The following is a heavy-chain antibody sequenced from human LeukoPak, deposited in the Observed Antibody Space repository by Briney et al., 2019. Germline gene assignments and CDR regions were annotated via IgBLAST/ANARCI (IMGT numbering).Heavy chain of an antibody. Sequence: GGSLRLSCAASGFTFSSYAMHWVRQAPGKGLEWVAVISYDGSNKYYADSVKGRFTISRDNSKNTLYLQMNSLRAEDTAVYYCARGPYYHDSSGYRGDFQHWGQGTLVTVSS. D-gene: IGHD3-22*01. CDR3: ARGPYYHDSSGYRGDFQH. CDR1: GFTFSSYA. CDR2: ISYDGSNK. V-gene: IGHV3-30-3*01. J-gene: IGHJ1*01.